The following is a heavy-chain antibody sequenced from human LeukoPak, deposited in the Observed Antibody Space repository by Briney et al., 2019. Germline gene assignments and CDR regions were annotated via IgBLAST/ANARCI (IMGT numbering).Heavy chain of an antibody. CDR2: ISGSGGST. V-gene: IGHV3-23*01. CDR3: ARVGSSGSFDY. J-gene: IGHJ4*02. Sequence: PGGSLRLSCAASGFTFSSYAMTWVRQAPGKGLEWVSAISGSGGSTYFADSVKGRFTISRDNSKNTLYLQMNSLRAEDTAVYYCARVGSSGSFDYWGQGTLVTVSS. D-gene: IGHD3-22*01. CDR1: GFTFSSYA.